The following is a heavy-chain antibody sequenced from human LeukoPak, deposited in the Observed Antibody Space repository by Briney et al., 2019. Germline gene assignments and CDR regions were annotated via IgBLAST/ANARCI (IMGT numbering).Heavy chain of an antibody. Sequence: ASVKVSCKASGYTFTSYHIHLVRQAPGQGLEWMGIIYPSGGSTSYAQKFQGRVSMTRDMSTSTVYMELSSLRSEDTAVYYCAREAPGYCSGDNCYSQSFFDYWGQGTLVTVS. CDR1: GYTFTSYH. CDR2: IYPSGGST. V-gene: IGHV1-46*01. D-gene: IGHD2-15*01. CDR3: AREAPGYCSGDNCYSQSFFDY. J-gene: IGHJ4*02.